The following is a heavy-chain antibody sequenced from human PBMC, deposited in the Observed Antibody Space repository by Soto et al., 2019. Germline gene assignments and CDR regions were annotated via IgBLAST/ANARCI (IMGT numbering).Heavy chain of an antibody. Sequence: PSETLSLTCTVSGGSVSSGSYYWSWIRQPPGKGLEWIGYIYYSGSTNYNPSLKSRVTISVDTSKNQFSLKLSSVTAADTAVYYCARVTGGVTVDYWGQGTLVTVSS. J-gene: IGHJ4*02. CDR3: ARVTGGVTVDY. V-gene: IGHV4-61*01. CDR1: GGSVSSGSYY. CDR2: IYYSGST. D-gene: IGHD2-21*02.